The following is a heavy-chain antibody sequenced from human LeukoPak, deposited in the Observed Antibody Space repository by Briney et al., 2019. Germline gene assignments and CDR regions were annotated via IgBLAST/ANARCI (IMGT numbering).Heavy chain of an antibody. Sequence: PGGSLRLSCAASGFTFSSYSMNWVRQAPGKGLEWVSYISSSSSTIYYADSVKGRFTISRDNAKNSLYLQMNSLRAEDTAVCYCAKDTRSSSSRVTFDYWGQGTLVTVSS. J-gene: IGHJ4*02. CDR1: GFTFSSYS. D-gene: IGHD6-13*01. V-gene: IGHV3-48*01. CDR2: ISSSSSTI. CDR3: AKDTRSSSSRVTFDY.